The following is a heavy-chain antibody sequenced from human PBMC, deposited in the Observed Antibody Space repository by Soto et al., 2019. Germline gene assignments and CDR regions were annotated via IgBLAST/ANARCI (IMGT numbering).Heavy chain of an antibody. D-gene: IGHD1-1*01. CDR3: STGRDEVLY. Sequence: VQLVESGGGLVKPGGSLRLSCAVSGFTFDKVWMNWVRQAPGKGLEWVGRIKSKTDGGTTDYAAPVKGRFAISRDNSKNMLVLQMNSVKTLNTAMYSCSTGRDEVLYWGQRPRVPVSP. CDR2: IKSKTDGGTT. CDR1: GFTFDKVW. J-gene: IGHJ4*02. V-gene: IGHV3-15*07.